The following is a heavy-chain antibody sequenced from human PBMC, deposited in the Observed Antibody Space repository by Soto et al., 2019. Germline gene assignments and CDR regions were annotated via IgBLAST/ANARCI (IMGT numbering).Heavy chain of an antibody. Sequence: PGGSLRLSCAASGFTFSNTWMTWVRQAPGKGLEWVGRIKSKTDGGTTDYAAPVKGRFTISRDDSKSIAYLQMNSLKTEDTAVYYCTRDYDSSVGLSYYYGMDVWGQGTTVTVSS. CDR1: GFTFSNTW. CDR3: TRDYDSSVGLSYYYGMDV. J-gene: IGHJ6*02. D-gene: IGHD3-22*01. V-gene: IGHV3-15*01. CDR2: IKSKTDGGTT.